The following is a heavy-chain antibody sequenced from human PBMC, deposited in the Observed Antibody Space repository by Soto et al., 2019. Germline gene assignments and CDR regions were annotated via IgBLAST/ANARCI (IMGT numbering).Heavy chain of an antibody. CDR1: GGSINSYY. V-gene: IGHV4-59*08. J-gene: IGHJ4*02. D-gene: IGHD1-1*01. CDR2: ISYSGST. CDR3: ARRGRRDNNWNDFDY. Sequence: SETLSLTCTVSGGSINSYYWSWIRQPPGKGLEWIGYISYSGSTNYNPSLKSRVNISVDTSKNQFSMKMSSVTAADTAVYYCARRGRRDNNWNDFDYWGQGTLVTVS.